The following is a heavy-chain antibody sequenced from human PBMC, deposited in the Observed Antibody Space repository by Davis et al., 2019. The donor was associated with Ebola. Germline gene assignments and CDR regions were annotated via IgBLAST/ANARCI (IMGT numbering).Heavy chain of an antibody. CDR3: AKDIQGGSSYLDY. D-gene: IGHD3-16*01. CDR2: ASVPGLT. J-gene: IGHJ4*02. CDR1: GFSFSAYA. Sequence: PGGSLRLSCTGSGFSFSAYAMSWVRQAPGKGLEWVSDASVPGLTHYADPVKGRFTISRDISKNTVYLQMNSLGVEDTAIYYCAKDIQGGSSYLDYWGQGTQVTVSS. V-gene: IGHV3-23*01.